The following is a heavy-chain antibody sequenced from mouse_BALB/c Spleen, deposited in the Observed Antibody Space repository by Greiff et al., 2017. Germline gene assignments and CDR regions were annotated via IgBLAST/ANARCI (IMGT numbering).Heavy chain of an antibody. CDR1: GFAFSSYG. CDR3: ARQGANSLYYAMDY. V-gene: IGHV5-6*01. Sequence: EVQVVESGGDLVKPGGSLKLSCAASGFAFSSYGMSWVRQTPDKRLEWVATISSGGSYTYYPDSVKGRFTISRDNAKNTLYLQMSSLKSEDTAMYYCARQGANSLYYAMDYWGQGTSVTVSS. CDR2: ISSGGSYT. J-gene: IGHJ4*01. D-gene: IGHD4-1*01.